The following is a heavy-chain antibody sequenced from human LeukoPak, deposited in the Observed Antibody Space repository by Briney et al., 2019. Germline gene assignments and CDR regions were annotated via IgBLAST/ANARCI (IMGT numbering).Heavy chain of an antibody. CDR1: GFTFSSYS. J-gene: IGHJ3*02. D-gene: IGHD3-16*01. V-gene: IGHV3-30*03. Sequence: GGSLRLSCAASGFTFSSYSMNWVRQAPGKGLEWVAVISYDGSNKYYADSVKGRFTISRDNSKNTLYLQMNSLRAEDTAVYYCAREIMAFDIWGQGTMVTVSS. CDR2: ISYDGSNK. CDR3: AREIMAFDI.